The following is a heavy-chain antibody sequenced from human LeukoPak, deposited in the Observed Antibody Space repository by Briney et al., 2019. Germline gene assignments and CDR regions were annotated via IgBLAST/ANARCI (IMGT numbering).Heavy chain of an antibody. D-gene: IGHD6-13*01. CDR2: MYTSGST. Sequence: SETLSLTCTVSGGSISSGGYYWNWIRQPAGKGLEWIGRMYTSGSTEYNPSLKSRVTISGDTSKNQISLNLRSVTAADTAVYYCGWDFQLWGQGTLVTVSS. CDR1: GGSISSGGYY. V-gene: IGHV4-61*02. CDR3: GWDFQL. J-gene: IGHJ1*01.